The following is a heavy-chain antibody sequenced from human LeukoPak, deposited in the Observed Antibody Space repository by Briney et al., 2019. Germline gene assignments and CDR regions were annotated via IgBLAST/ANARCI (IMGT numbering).Heavy chain of an antibody. CDR2: IYYSGST. V-gene: IGHV4-61*01. D-gene: IGHD1-26*01. J-gene: IGHJ1*01. CDR1: GVSISSSNFY. CDR3: ARGPSGSYLEYFQH. Sequence: SGTLSLTCTVSGVSISSSNFYWSWIRQPPGKGLEWIGYIYYSGSTNYNPSLKSRVTISVDTSKNQFSLKLSSVTAADTAVYYCARGPSGSYLEYFQHWGQGTLVTVSS.